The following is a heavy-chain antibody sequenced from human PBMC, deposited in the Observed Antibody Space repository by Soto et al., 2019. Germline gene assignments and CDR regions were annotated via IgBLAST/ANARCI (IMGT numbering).Heavy chain of an antibody. Sequence: SETLSLTCAVYGRSLSGYYWSWIRQPPGKGLEWIGEINHSGSTNYNPSLKSRVTISVDTSKNQFSLKLSSVTAAYTAVYYCVIEGFLGCLPVSISVRTNYYYVM. CDR3: VIEGFLGCLPVSISVRTNYYYVM. CDR1: GRSLSGYY. J-gene: IGHJ6*01. CDR2: INHSGST. V-gene: IGHV4-34*01. D-gene: IGHD3-3*01.